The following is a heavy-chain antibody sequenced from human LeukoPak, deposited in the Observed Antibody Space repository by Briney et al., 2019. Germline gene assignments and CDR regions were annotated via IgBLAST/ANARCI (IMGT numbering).Heavy chain of an antibody. D-gene: IGHD2-15*01. J-gene: IGHJ6*03. CDR3: ARSVEGYCSGGSCYSYYYYMDV. CDR2: IYYSGST. V-gene: IGHV4-39*07. Sequence: SETLSLTCTVSGGSISSSSYYWGWIRQPPGKGMEWIGSIYYSGSTYYNPSLKSRVTISVDTSKNQFSLKLSSVTAADTAVYYCARSVEGYCSGGSCYSYYYYMDVWGKGTTVTVSS. CDR1: GGSISSSSYY.